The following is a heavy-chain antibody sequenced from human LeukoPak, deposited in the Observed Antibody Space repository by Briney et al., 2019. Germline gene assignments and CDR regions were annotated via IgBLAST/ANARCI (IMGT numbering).Heavy chain of an antibody. D-gene: IGHD4-23*01. V-gene: IGHV3-48*01. CDR1: GFTFSSYS. J-gene: IGHJ4*02. CDR2: ISSSSSTV. CDR3: ARSDYGGPFDY. Sequence: GGSLRLSCTASGFTFSSYSINWVRQAPGKGLEWISYISSSSSTVYYADSVKGRFTISRDNAKNSLYLQMNYLTPEDTAVYYCARSDYGGPFDYWGQGTLVTVSS.